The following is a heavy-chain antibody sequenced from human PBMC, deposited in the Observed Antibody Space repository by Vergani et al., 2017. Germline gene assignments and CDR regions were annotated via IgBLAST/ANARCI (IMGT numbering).Heavy chain of an antibody. CDR1: GGSFNTYY. CDR2: IYSTGST. Sequence: QVQLEESGPGLVKPSETLSLTCTVSGGSFNTYYWSWIRQSPGKGLEWIGYIYSTGSTNYNPSLNSRVTLSVDTSKNQFSLKLRSLTAADTAVYFCARVLYREEASTGYRLEGMDIWGQGTTVTISS. D-gene: IGHD3-9*01. J-gene: IGHJ6*02. V-gene: IGHV4-59*13. CDR3: ARVLYREEASTGYRLEGMDI.